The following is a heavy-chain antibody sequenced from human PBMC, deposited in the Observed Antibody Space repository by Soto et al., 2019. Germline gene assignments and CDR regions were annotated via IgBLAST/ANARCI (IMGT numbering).Heavy chain of an antibody. CDR1: GFTFSNAW. D-gene: IGHD6-6*01. J-gene: IGHJ4*02. V-gene: IGHV3-15*01. CDR3: TRYSSSSFDY. Sequence: LSLTCAASGFTFSNAWMSWVRQAPGKGLEWVGRIKSKTDGGTTDYAAPVKGRFTISRDDSKNTLYLQMNSLKTEDTAVYYCTRYSSSSFDYWGQGTLVTVSS. CDR2: IKSKTDGGTT.